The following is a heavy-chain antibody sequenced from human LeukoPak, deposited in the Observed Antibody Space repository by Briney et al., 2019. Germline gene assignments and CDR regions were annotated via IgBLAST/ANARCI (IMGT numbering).Heavy chain of an antibody. D-gene: IGHD3-22*01. J-gene: IGHJ3*02. CDR2: IYYGGST. V-gene: IGHV4-39*01. CDR1: GGSISSSSYH. CDR3: ARLGDYYDSSGYFDAFDI. Sequence: PSETLSLTCTVSGGSISSSSYHWGWIRPPPGKGLEWIGTIYYGGSTYYNPSLKSRVTISVDTSKKQFSLKLTSVTAADAAVYYCARLGDYYDSSGYFDAFDIWGQGTMVTVFS.